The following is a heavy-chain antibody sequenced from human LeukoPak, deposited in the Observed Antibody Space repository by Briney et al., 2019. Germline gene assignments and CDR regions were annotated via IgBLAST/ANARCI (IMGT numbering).Heavy chain of an antibody. V-gene: IGHV4-34*01. Sequence: SETLSLTCAVYGGSFSGYYWSWIRQPPGKGLEWIGEINHSGSTNYNPSLKSRVTISVDTSKNQFSLKLSSVTAADTAVYYCARTARWYMDVWGQGTTVTVSS. D-gene: IGHD2-15*01. CDR2: INHSGST. CDR1: GGSFSGYY. CDR3: ARTARWYMDV. J-gene: IGHJ6*02.